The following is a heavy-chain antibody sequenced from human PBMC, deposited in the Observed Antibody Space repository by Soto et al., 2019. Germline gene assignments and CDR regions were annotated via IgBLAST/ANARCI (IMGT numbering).Heavy chain of an antibody. D-gene: IGHD7-27*01. V-gene: IGHV3-74*01. CDR1: GFPFSGHW. Sequence: PGGSLIGTCVDSGFPFSGHWMHWVRQGPGEGLAWVSRINGDGTSTAYADSAKGRFTISRDNAKETLSLQMNSLRAEDTGVYDCASLGLTGRYNFDSWGQGTLVTVSS. CDR2: INGDGTST. J-gene: IGHJ4*02. CDR3: ASLGLTGRYNFDS.